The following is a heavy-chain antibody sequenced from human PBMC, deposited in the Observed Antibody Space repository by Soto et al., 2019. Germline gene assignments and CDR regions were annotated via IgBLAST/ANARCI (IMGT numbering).Heavy chain of an antibody. CDR1: GFSFSNYG. D-gene: IGHD3-9*01. CDR2: VTYDSSEK. Sequence: QVHVVESGGGVVQPGTSLRLSCTASGFSFSNYGFAWIRQAPGKGLEWVAVVTYDSSEKYYADSVKGRFTISRDNSKNTVYLQMDSLQHNDSALYYCGKAGGSELRYFDWPEVGVWGQGTLVTVSS. V-gene: IGHV3-30*18. CDR3: GKAGGSELRYFDWPEVGV. J-gene: IGHJ4*02.